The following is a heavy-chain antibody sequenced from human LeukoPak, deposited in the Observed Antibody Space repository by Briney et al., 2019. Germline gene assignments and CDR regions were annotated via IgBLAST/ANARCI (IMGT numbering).Heavy chain of an antibody. CDR1: GFTFNRYW. J-gene: IGHJ4*02. Sequence: GGSLRLSCAASGFTFNRYWMHWVRQVPGKEVVWLSHSHNDGNSVSYADSVKCRFTVSRDNAKNTLYLQMNRLRPEDTAVYYCVRHNNGYDYWGQGTLVTASS. CDR2: SHNDGNSV. D-gene: IGHD5-18*01. V-gene: IGHV3-74*01. CDR3: VRHNNGYDY.